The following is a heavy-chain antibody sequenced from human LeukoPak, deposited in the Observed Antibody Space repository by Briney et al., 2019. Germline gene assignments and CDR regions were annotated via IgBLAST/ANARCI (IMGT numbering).Heavy chain of an antibody. V-gene: IGHV1-2*02. CDR1: GYTFTGYY. Sequence: ASVKVSCKVSGYTFTGYYMHWVRQAPGQGLEWMGWINPNSGGTNYAQKFQGRVTMTRDTSISTAYMELSRLRSDDTAVYYCATYIGYCTNGVCFAHFDYWGQGTLVTVSS. D-gene: IGHD2-8*01. CDR3: ATYIGYCTNGVCFAHFDY. CDR2: INPNSGGT. J-gene: IGHJ4*02.